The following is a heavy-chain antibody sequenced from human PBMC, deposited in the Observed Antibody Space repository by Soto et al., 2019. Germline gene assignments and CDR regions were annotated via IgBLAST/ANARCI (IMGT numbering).Heavy chain of an antibody. CDR1: GFTFSSYA. D-gene: IGHD1-26*01. CDR3: ARARKANGSYSWNNYYGMDV. CDR2: ISYDGSNK. J-gene: IGHJ6*02. V-gene: IGHV3-30-3*01. Sequence: PGGSLRLSCAASGFTFSSYAMHWVRQAPGKGLEWVAVISYDGSNKYYADSVKGRFTISRDNSKNTLYLQMNSLRAEDTAVYYSARARKANGSYSWNNYYGMDVWGQGTTVTVSS.